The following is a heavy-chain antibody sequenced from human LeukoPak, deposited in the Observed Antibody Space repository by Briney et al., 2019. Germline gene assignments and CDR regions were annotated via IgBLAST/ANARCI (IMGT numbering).Heavy chain of an antibody. Sequence: SETLSLTCTVSGDSICSGNYYWSWIRQPAGKGLEWIGRIWADGAPTYRPSLKSRVTISVDTSKNQFSLRLSSVTAADTAVYYCARGRDSRGYQFMGFDSWGQGTLVTVSS. J-gene: IGHJ4*02. V-gene: IGHV4-61*02. CDR1: GDSICSGNYY. CDR2: IWADGAP. CDR3: ARGRDSRGYQFMGFDS. D-gene: IGHD3-22*01.